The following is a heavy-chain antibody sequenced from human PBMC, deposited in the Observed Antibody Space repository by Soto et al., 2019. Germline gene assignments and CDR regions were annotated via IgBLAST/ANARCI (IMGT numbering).Heavy chain of an antibody. CDR1: GGTFSSYA. V-gene: IGHV1-69*13. Sequence: GASVKVSCKASGGTFSSYAISWVRQAPGQGLEWMGGIIPIFGTANYAQKFQGRVTITADESTSTAHMELSSLRSEDTAVYYCARYCSSTSCYTSYYGMDVWGQGTTVTVSS. J-gene: IGHJ6*02. D-gene: IGHD2-2*02. CDR3: ARYCSSTSCYTSYYGMDV. CDR2: IIPIFGTA.